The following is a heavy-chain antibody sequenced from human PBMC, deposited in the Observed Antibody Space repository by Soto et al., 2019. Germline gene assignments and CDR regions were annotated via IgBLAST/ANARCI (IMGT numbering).Heavy chain of an antibody. J-gene: IGHJ6*02. V-gene: IGHV1-18*01. Sequence: QVPLVQSGPEVKKPGASVKVSCKASGYTFTNYGITWVRQAPGQGLEWMGWITASNGNTNYAREIQGRLTLTRDTATSTAYMGLRSLRSDATAVYYCARGASCSSASCYDNFHFGLAVWGQGTTVIVSS. CDR2: ITASNGNT. CDR1: GYTFTNYG. D-gene: IGHD2-2*01. CDR3: ARGASCSSASCYDNFHFGLAV.